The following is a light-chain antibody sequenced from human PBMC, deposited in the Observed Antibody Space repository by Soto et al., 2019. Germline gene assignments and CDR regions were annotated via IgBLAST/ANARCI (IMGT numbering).Light chain of an antibody. CDR1: QSVSSSY. J-gene: IGKJ1*01. CDR3: QQYGSSPQT. Sequence: EIVLTQSPGTLSLSPGERATLPCRASQSVSSSYLAWYQQKPGQAPRLLIYGASSRATGTPDRFSGSGSGTDFTLTISRLEPEDFAVYYCQQYGSSPQTFGQGTKVEIK. V-gene: IGKV3-20*01. CDR2: GAS.